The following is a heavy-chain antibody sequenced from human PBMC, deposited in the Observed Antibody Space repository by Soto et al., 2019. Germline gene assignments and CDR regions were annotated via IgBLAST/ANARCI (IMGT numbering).Heavy chain of an antibody. CDR3: AGDLNYCSGGSCYYYGMDV. D-gene: IGHD2-15*01. CDR2: ISSSSSYI. CDR1: GFTFSSYS. V-gene: IGHV3-21*01. Sequence: GGSLRLSCAASGFTFSSYSMNWVRQAPGKGLEWVSSISSSSSYIYYADSVKGRFTISRDNAKNSLYLQMNSLRAEDTAVYYCAGDLNYCSGGSCYYYGMDVWGQGTTVTVSS. J-gene: IGHJ6*02.